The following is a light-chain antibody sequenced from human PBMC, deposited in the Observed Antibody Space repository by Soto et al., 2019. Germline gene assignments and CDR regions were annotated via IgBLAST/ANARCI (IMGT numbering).Light chain of an antibody. CDR2: KAS. CDR3: QQYNGYRLA. CDR1: HDISDY. Sequence: DVQMTHSPSSLSAAVGDRVTITCQAIHDISDYLNWYQHKPGKAPKLLIYKASTLESGVPSRFSGSGSGTEFTLTISSLQADDFAIYYCQQYNGYRLAFGGGTKVDIK. V-gene: IGKV1-5*03. J-gene: IGKJ4*01.